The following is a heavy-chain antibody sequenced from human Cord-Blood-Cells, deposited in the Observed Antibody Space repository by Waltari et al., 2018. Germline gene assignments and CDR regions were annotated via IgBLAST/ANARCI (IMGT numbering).Heavy chain of an antibody. CDR2: INHSGST. CDR1: GGSFSGYY. D-gene: IGHD2-15*01. J-gene: IGHJ3*02. V-gene: IGHV4-34*01. CDR3: AREVVVAATPGGAFDI. Sequence: QVQLQQRGAGLLKPSETLSLTCAVHGGSFSGYYWSWIRQHPGKGLEWIGEINHSGSTNYNPSLKSRVTISVDTSKNQFSLKLSSVTAADTAVYYCAREVVVAATPGGAFDIWGQGTMVTVSS.